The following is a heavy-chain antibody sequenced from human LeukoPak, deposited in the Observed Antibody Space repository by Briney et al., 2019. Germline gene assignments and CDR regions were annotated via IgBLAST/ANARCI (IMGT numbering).Heavy chain of an antibody. D-gene: IGHD2-15*01. J-gene: IGHJ6*04. V-gene: IGHV3-30*18. CDR3: AKSRLVAVVAAYMNV. CDR2: ISYDASNK. Sequence: MGGGRHTTKKGLEWVTIISYDASNKYYADSVKGRFNISRDNSKNTLYLQLDSLRPEDTAVYYCAKSRLVAVVAAYMNVWGKGTTVTVSS.